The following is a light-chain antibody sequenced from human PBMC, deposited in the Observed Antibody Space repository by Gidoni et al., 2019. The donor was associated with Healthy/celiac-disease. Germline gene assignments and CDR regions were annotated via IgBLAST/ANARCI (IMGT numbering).Light chain of an antibody. CDR1: SGHISYA. CDR2: LNSAGNH. Sequence: QLGLTQSHSASASLGASVKLTCTLSSGHISYASAWQQQQPEKGPLYLMTLNSAGNHSKGDGVPGRFSGSRSGAERYVTISSLQSEDAADYYCQTLGTCAVVFGGGTKLTVL. V-gene: IGLV4-69*01. CDR3: QTLGTCAVV. J-gene: IGLJ2*01.